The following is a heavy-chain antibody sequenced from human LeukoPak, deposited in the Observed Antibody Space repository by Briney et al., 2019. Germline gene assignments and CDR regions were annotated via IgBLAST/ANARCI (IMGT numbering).Heavy chain of an antibody. CDR1: GYTFTSYG. CDR3: TFVRGLMVRGVGPNMRFDP. Sequence: VASVKVSCKASGYTFTSYGISWVRQAPGQGLEWMGWISAYNGNTNYAQKLQGRVTMTTDTSTSTAYMELRSLRSEDTAVYYCTFVRGLMVRGVGPNMRFDPWGQGTLVTVSS. V-gene: IGHV1-18*01. CDR2: ISAYNGNT. D-gene: IGHD3-10*01. J-gene: IGHJ5*02.